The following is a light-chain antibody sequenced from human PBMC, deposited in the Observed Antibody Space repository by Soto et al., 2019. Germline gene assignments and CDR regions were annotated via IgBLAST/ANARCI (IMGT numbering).Light chain of an antibody. V-gene: IGKV1-33*01. Sequence: DIQMTQSPSSLSASVGDRVTITCQSSQDISNYLNWYQQKPGKAPKLLIYDASNLATGVPSRFSGSGSGTDFTFTISSLQPEDIATYYCQQYDNLPLLTFGGGTKVEIK. CDR2: DAS. CDR3: QQYDNLPLLT. CDR1: QDISNY. J-gene: IGKJ4*01.